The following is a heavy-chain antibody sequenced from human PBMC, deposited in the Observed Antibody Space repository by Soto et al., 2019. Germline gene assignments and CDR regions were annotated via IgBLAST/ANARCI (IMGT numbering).Heavy chain of an antibody. V-gene: IGHV4-39*07. D-gene: IGHD3-3*01. CDR3: ARAKFLTIFGVVTRPFYY. Sequence: SETLSLTCTVSRGSVSSGSFDWAWIRQPPGKGLEWIGSISHGGSTDYNPSLKSRVTISVDTSKNQFSLKLSSVTAADTAVYYCARAKFLTIFGVVTRPFYYWGQGTLVTVSS. CDR1: RGSVSSGSFD. J-gene: IGHJ4*02. CDR2: ISHGGST.